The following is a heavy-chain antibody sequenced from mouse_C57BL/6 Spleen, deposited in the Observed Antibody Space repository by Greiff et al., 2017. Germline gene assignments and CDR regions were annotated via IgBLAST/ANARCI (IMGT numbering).Heavy chain of an antibody. V-gene: IGHV1-50*01. J-gene: IGHJ2*01. CDR2: IDPSDSYT. CDR1: GYTFTSYW. CDR3: GRRNSQG. Sequence: QVQLQQPGAELVKPGASVKLSCKASGYTFTSYWMQWVKQRPGQGLEWIGEIDPSDSYTNYNQKFKGKATLTVDTSSSTAYMQLSSLTSEDSAVYYCGRRNSQGGGQGTTLTVSS.